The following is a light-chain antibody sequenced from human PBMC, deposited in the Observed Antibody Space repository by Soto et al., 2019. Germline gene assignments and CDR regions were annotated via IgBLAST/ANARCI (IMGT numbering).Light chain of an antibody. V-gene: IGKV3-11*01. CDR2: DAS. Sequence: EIVLTQSPATLSLSPGERATLSCRASQSVSSYLAWYQHKPGQAPRLLIYDASNRATGIPARFSGSGSGTDFTLTISPLEPEDFAVYYCQQSSNLPLTFGGGTKVESK. CDR1: QSVSSY. CDR3: QQSSNLPLT. J-gene: IGKJ4*01.